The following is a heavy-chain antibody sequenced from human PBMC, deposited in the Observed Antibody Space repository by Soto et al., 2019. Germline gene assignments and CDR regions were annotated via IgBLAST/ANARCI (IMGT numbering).Heavy chain of an antibody. CDR2: ISRDGRGE. Sequence: QVQLVESGGGVVQPGGSLTISCVGSGFNFANFGIQWIRQAPGKGLEWVAIISRDGRGEHFADSVKGRFAISKDNSKNTVYLQMTGLRPDDTAVYHCAKEEHQNYDVDHWGQGTLVTVST. CDR3: AKEEHQNYDVDH. D-gene: IGHD3-3*01. CDR1: GFNFANFG. J-gene: IGHJ1*01. V-gene: IGHV3-30*18.